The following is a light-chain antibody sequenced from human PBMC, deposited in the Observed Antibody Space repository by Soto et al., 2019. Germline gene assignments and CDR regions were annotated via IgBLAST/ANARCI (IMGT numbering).Light chain of an antibody. CDR2: RAS. CDR3: QQYDSYPWT. CDR1: QSISTW. Sequence: DIQMTQSPSSLSASVGDRVTITCRASQSISTWLAWFQQKPGKAPKLLIYRASSLEGGAPSRSSGSGSGTEFTLTISSLQPDDFATYYCQQYDSYPWTFGQGTKVDIK. J-gene: IGKJ1*01. V-gene: IGKV1-5*03.